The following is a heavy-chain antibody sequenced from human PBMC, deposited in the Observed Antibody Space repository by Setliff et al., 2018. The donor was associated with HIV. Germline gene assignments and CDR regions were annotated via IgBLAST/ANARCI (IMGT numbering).Heavy chain of an antibody. CDR1: GFTFSSYA. V-gene: IGHV3-23*01. CDR2: ISGSGDST. Sequence: GGSLRLSCAASGFTFSSYAMSWVRQAPGKGLEWVSVISGSGDSTYYAGSVKGRFTISRDNSKNTLYLQMNSLRAEDTAVYYCAKDPSITMTIVIITPSFDIWGQGTMVTVSS. J-gene: IGHJ3*02. CDR3: AKDPSITMTIVIITPSFDI. D-gene: IGHD3-22*01.